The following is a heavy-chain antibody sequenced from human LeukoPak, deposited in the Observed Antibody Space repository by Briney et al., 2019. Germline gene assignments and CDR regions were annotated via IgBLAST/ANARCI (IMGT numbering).Heavy chain of an antibody. V-gene: IGHV1-69*13. D-gene: IGHD6-13*01. Sequence: SVKVSCKASGGTFSSYAISWVRQAPGQGLEWMGGIIPIFGTANYAQKFQGRVTITADESTSTAYMELSSLRSEDTAVYYCASRWGEGSSSWYRGYWFDPWGQGTLVTVSS. CDR2: IIPIFGTA. CDR1: GGTFSSYA. CDR3: ASRWGEGSSSWYRGYWFDP. J-gene: IGHJ5*02.